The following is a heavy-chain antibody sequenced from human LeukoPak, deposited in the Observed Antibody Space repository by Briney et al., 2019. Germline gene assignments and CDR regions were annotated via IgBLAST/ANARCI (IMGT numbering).Heavy chain of an antibody. CDR2: ISYDGRNI. Sequence: GGSLRLSCAAFGFIFDNYGLHWVRQAPGKGLEWVSVISYDGRNIYYADSVKGRFTISRDNSKNTLYLQMNSLRAEDTAVYYCVKEYDPRGYSFLPGCWGQGTLVTVSS. D-gene: IGHD3-22*01. J-gene: IGHJ4*02. CDR3: VKEYDPRGYSFLPGC. CDR1: GFIFDNYG. V-gene: IGHV3-30*18.